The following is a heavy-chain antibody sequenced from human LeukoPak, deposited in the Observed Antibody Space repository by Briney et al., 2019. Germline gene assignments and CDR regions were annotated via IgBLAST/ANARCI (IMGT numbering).Heavy chain of an antibody. Sequence: SETLSLTCTVSGGSISSSSYYWGWIRQPPGKGLEWIGSIYYSGSTYYNPSLKSRVTISEDTSKNQFSLKLSSVTAADTAVYYCARERLSALDYWGQGTLVTVSS. CDR1: GGSISSSSYY. CDR2: IYYSGST. D-gene: IGHD1-1*01. V-gene: IGHV4-39*07. CDR3: ARERLSALDY. J-gene: IGHJ4*02.